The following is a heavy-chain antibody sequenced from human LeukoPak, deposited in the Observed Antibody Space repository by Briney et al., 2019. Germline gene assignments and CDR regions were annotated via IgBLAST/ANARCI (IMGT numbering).Heavy chain of an antibody. D-gene: IGHD3-22*01. CDR3: AKDFSVYYYDSRVLDY. V-gene: IGHV1-2*02. CDR2: INPNSGGT. Sequence: VASLKVSCKASGYTFTGYYMHWVRQAPGQGLEWMGWINPNSGGTNYAQKFQGRVTMTRDTSISTAYMELSRLRSDDTAVYYCAKDFSVYYYDSRVLDYWGQGTLVTVSS. CDR1: GYTFTGYY. J-gene: IGHJ4*02.